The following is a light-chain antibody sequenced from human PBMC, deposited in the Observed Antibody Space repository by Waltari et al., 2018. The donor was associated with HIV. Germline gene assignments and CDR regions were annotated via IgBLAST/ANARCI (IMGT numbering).Light chain of an antibody. Sequence: QSALTQPASVSGSRGQSVTIFCNGTSSDVGKYKLLSWYQQSPGKAPKVVIYDVTDRPSGVSSRFSASKSGNTAFLTISGLQPQDEGDYFCCSYAGSSTYIFGSGTLVTVL. CDR1: SSDVGKYKL. CDR2: DVT. V-gene: IGLV2-23*02. J-gene: IGLJ1*01. CDR3: CSYAGSSTYI.